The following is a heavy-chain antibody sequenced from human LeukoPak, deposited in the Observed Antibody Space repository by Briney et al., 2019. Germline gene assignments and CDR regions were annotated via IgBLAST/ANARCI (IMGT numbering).Heavy chain of an antibody. CDR2: INWNGGST. D-gene: IGHD3-22*01. CDR3: AKDRFRDSSGYYSSFAASL. CDR1: GFTFDDYG. J-gene: IGHJ4*02. Sequence: PGGSLRLSCAASGFTFDDYGMCCVRQAPGKGLEWVSHINWNGGSTGYADSVKGRFTISRDNAKNSLYLRMNSLRAEDTALYYCAKDRFRDSSGYYSSFAASLWGQGTLVTVSS. V-gene: IGHV3-20*04.